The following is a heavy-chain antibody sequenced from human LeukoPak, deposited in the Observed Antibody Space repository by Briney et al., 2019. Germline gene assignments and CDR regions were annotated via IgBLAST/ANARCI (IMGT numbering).Heavy chain of an antibody. CDR3: ARGDSSPMGY. CDR2: ISISGSTI. D-gene: IGHD6-19*01. Sequence: GGSLRLSCAASGFTFSSYEMNWVRQAPGKGLEWVSYISISGSTIYYADSVKGRFTISRDNAKNSLYLQMNSLRAEDTAVYYCARGDSSPMGYWGQGTLVTVSS. V-gene: IGHV3-48*03. J-gene: IGHJ4*02. CDR1: GFTFSSYE.